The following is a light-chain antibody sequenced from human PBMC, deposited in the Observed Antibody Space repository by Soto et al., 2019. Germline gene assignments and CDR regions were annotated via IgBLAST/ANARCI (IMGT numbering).Light chain of an antibody. J-gene: IGKJ1*01. CDR3: QQCSKWPWT. Sequence: EIVMTQSPATLSVSPGERATLSCRASQSVGSKLAWYQHKPGQAPRLLVYAASTRATGIPARFSGSGSGTEFTLTVTGLQSEDFAVYYCQQCSKWPWTFGQGTKVEIK. CDR2: AAS. V-gene: IGKV3-15*01. CDR1: QSVGSK.